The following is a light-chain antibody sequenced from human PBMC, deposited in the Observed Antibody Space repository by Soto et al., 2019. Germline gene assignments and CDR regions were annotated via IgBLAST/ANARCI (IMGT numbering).Light chain of an antibody. Sequence: QTVVTQSPSASASLGASVKLTCTLSSGHSRYAIAWHQQQPEKGPRYLMKLNSDGSHSKGHGIPDRFSGSSSGAERYLTISSLQSEDEADYYCQTWGTGFWVFGGGTKLTVL. V-gene: IGLV4-69*01. J-gene: IGLJ3*02. CDR1: SGHSRYA. CDR3: QTWGTGFWV. CDR2: LNSDGSH.